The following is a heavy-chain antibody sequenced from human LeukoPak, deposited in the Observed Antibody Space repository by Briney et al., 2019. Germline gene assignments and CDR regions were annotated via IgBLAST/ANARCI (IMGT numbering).Heavy chain of an antibody. CDR2: ISYDGSNK. Sequence: GGSLRLSCAASGFTFSSYAMHWVRQAPGKGLEWVAVISYDGSNKYYADSVKGRFTISRDNSKNTLYLQMNSLRAEDTAVYYCAREIVRCSGGSCYFRSFDYWGQGTLVTVSS. CDR3: AREIVRCSGGSCYFRSFDY. CDR1: GFTFSSYA. J-gene: IGHJ4*02. D-gene: IGHD2-15*01. V-gene: IGHV3-30-3*01.